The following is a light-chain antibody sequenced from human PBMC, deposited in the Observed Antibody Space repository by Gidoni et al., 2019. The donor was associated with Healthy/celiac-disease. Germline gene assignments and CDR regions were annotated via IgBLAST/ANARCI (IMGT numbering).Light chain of an antibody. CDR3: MQALQTPHT. J-gene: IGKJ2*01. V-gene: IGKV2-28*01. CDR1: QSLLHSNGYNY. CDR2: LGS. Sequence: DIVMTQSPLSLPVTPGEPASISCRSSQSLLHSNGYNYLDWYLQKPGQSQQLLIYLGSNRASGVPDRCSGSGSGTEFTLKISRVEAEDVGVYDCMQALQTPHTFXQXTKLEIK.